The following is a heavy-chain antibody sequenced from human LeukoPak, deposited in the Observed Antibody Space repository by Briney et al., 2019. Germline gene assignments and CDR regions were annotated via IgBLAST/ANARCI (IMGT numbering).Heavy chain of an antibody. CDR2: ISADGTST. CDR1: RFTSDDFG. V-gene: IGHV3-43*02. CDR3: AKETDN. Sequence: PGGSLRLSCANSRFTSDDFGIHWVRQAPGKGLEWVCFISADGTSTFYADSVRGRFTISRDNSKNSLYLQMNSLRTEDTAFYYCAKETDNWGQGTLVTVSS. J-gene: IGHJ4*02.